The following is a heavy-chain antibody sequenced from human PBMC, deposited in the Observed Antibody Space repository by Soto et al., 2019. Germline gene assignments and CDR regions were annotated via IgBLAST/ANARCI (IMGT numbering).Heavy chain of an antibody. J-gene: IGHJ6*02. CDR1: GFTFSSYA. Sequence: PVGSLRLSCAASGFTFSSYAMSWVRQAPGKGLEWVSAISGSGGSTYYADSVKGRFTISRDNSKNTLYLQMNSLRAEDTAVYYCAAQVPRTTIVRGVIWENGMDVWGQGTTVTVSS. D-gene: IGHD3-10*01. CDR2: ISGSGGST. V-gene: IGHV3-23*01. CDR3: AAQVPRTTIVRGVIWENGMDV.